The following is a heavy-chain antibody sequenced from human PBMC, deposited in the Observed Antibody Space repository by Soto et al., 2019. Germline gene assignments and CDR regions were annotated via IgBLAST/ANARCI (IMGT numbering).Heavy chain of an antibody. Sequence: PSETLSLTCTVSGGSVSSGSYYWSWIRQPPGKGLEWIGYIYYSGSTNYNPSLKSRVTISVDTSKNQFSLKLSSVTAADTAVYYCARVKMGGNGFDPWGQGTLVTAPQ. D-gene: IGHD2-15*01. CDR1: GGSVSSGSYY. CDR3: ARVKMGGNGFDP. J-gene: IGHJ5*02. V-gene: IGHV4-61*01. CDR2: IYYSGST.